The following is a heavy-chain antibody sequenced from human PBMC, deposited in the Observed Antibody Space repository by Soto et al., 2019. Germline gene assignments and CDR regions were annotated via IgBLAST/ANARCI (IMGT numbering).Heavy chain of an antibody. CDR1: GYTFTSYY. CDR3: ARSLHHHLITMVRGESFPFDP. D-gene: IGHD3-10*01. V-gene: IGHV1-69*02. CDR2: IIPIVGIA. J-gene: IGHJ5*02. Sequence: ASVKVSCKASGYTFTSYYMDWVRQAPGQGLEWLGRIIPIVGIANYAQKFQGRVTITADKSTSTAYMELSSLRSEDTAVYYCARSLHHHLITMVRGESFPFDPWGQGTLVTVSS.